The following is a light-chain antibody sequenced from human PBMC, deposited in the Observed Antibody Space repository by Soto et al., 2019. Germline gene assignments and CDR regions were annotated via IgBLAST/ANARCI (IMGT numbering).Light chain of an antibody. CDR3: QQYNSYPLT. CDR1: QTISNW. Sequence: DIQMTQSPSTLSASVGDRVTITCRASQTISNWLAWYQQKPGKAPKLLIYKTSTLESGVPSRFSGSGSGTEFALTISSLQRDDFATYFCQQYNSYPLTFGGGTKVDVK. V-gene: IGKV1-5*03. J-gene: IGKJ4*01. CDR2: KTS.